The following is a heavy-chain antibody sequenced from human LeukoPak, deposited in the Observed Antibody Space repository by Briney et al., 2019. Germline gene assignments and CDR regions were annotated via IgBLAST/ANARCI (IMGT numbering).Heavy chain of an antibody. CDR1: GFTFSSYA. J-gene: IGHJ2*01. CDR2: IWYDGSNK. Sequence: GGSLRLSCAASGFTFSSYAMSWVRQAPGKGLEWVAVIWYDGSNKYYADSVKGRFIISRDNSKSTVYLQMNSLRDEDTAVYYCAKVNSGVALSNWYFDLWGRGTQVTVSS. V-gene: IGHV3-33*06. D-gene: IGHD2-15*01. CDR3: AKVNSGVALSNWYFDL.